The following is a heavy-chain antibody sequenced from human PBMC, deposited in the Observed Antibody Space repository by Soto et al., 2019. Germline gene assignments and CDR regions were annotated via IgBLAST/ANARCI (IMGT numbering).Heavy chain of an antibody. J-gene: IGHJ4*02. V-gene: IGHV4-61*01. CDR2: VYYSGTT. D-gene: IGHD4-17*01. CDR3: ARTTAVPNTLRSRYFFDY. Sequence: PXGTLSLTCSVSGGSVSNKTYYWSWIRQPPGERLEWIGYVYYSGTTNYNPSLKSRVTISVDLSKNQFSLRLSSVTTADTALYYCARTTAVPNTLRSRYFFDYWGQGTLVTVSS. CDR1: GGSVSNKTYY.